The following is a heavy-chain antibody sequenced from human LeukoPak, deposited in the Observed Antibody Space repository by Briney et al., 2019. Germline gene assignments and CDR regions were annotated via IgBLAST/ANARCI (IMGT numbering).Heavy chain of an antibody. J-gene: IGHJ4*02. CDR2: ISGNGRST. CDR3: SARSGISPYYIDY. Sequence: GGSLRLSCAASGFTFSSFGMSWVRQAPGKGLEWVSGISGNGRSTYYADSVRGRFTISRDNSRNTLYLQMNSLRADDTALYYCSARSGISPYYIDYWGQGTLVTVSS. CDR1: GFTFSSFG. D-gene: IGHD1-26*01. V-gene: IGHV3-23*01.